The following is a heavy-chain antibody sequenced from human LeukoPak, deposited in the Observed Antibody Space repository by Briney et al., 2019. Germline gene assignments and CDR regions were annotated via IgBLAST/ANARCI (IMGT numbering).Heavy chain of an antibody. CDR2: ISYDGSNK. CDR3: AKDRSRQYGSGSLDYYYGMDV. Sequence: GGSLRLSCAASGFPFSSSGMHWVRQAPGKGLEWVAVISYDGSNKYYADSVKSRFTISRDNSKNTLYLQMNSLRAEDTALYYCAKDRSRQYGSGSLDYYYGMDVWGQGTTVTVSS. CDR1: GFPFSSSG. V-gene: IGHV3-30*18. D-gene: IGHD3-10*01. J-gene: IGHJ6*02.